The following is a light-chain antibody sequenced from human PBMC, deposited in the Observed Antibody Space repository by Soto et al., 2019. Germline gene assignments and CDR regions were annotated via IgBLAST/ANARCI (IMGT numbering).Light chain of an antibody. J-gene: IGKJ4*01. V-gene: IGKV3-15*01. Sequence: EIVRTQSPASLSVSPGERVSLPCRSSQSVTSKLAWYQQKPAQAPAPLIYSAATGATAIPARFSGSGSGTKFTLTISSLQSEAFAAYYCQQRSNWPRSLTFGGGTKVDIK. CDR1: QSVTSK. CDR2: SAA. CDR3: QQRSNWPRSLT.